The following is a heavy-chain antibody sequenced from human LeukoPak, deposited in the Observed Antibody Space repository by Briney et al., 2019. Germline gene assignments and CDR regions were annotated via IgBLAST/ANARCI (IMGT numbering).Heavy chain of an antibody. CDR3: AKKYSTGLDP. CDR1: GFTFSSYW. Sequence: GGSLRLSCAASGFTFSSYWMHWVRQPPGKGLVWVSRIKNDGSTTTYADSVKGRFTISRDNSKNTLYLQMNSLRVEDTAVYYYAKKYSTGLDPWGQGTLVTVSS. V-gene: IGHV3-74*01. CDR2: IKNDGSTT. D-gene: IGHD1-26*01. J-gene: IGHJ5*02.